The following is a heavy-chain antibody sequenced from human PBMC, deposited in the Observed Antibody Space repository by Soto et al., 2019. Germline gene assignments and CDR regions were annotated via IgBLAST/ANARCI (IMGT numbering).Heavy chain of an antibody. CDR1: GFTFSSYS. CDR2: ISSSSSYI. J-gene: IGHJ6*02. V-gene: IGHV3-21*01. D-gene: IGHD4-17*01. Sequence: GGSLRLSCAASGFTFSSYSMNWVRQAPGKGLEWVSSISSSSSYIYYADSVKGRFTISRDNAKNSLYLQMNSLRAEDTAVYYCARRYGDYASYYYYGMDVWGQGTPVTVSS. CDR3: ARRYGDYASYYYYGMDV.